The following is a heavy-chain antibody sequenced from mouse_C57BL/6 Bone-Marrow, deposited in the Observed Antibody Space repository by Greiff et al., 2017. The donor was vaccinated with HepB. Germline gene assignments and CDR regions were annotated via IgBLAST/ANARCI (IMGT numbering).Heavy chain of an antibody. D-gene: IGHD1-1*02. CDR3: TTGGNYWYFDV. Sequence: VQLQQSGAELVRPGASVKLSCTASGFNIKDYYMHWVKQRPEQGLEWIGRIDPEDGDTNYAPKFQGKATMTANTSSNTAYLKLSSLTSEATAVYYCTTGGNYWYFDVWGTGTTVTVSS. V-gene: IGHV14-1*01. J-gene: IGHJ1*03. CDR2: IDPEDGDT. CDR1: GFNIKDYY.